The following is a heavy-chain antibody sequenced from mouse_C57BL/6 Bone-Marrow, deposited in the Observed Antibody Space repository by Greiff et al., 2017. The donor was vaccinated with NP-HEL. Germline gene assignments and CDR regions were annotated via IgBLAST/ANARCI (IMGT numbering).Heavy chain of an antibody. CDR1: GYTFTSYW. CDR3: ADYGSSYEGHWYFDV. Sequence: VQLQQPGAELVKPGASVKLSCKASGYTFTSYWMHWVKQRPGQGLEWIGMIHPNSGSTNYNEKFKSKATLTVDKSSSTAYMQLSSLTSEDSAVYYCADYGSSYEGHWYFDVWGTGTTVTVSS. D-gene: IGHD1-1*01. V-gene: IGHV1-64*01. CDR2: IHPNSGST. J-gene: IGHJ1*03.